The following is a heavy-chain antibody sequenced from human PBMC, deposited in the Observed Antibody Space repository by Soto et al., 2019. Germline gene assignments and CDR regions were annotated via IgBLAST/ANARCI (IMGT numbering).Heavy chain of an antibody. D-gene: IGHD2-21*02. CDR2: IYYSGST. Sequence: SETLSLTCTVPGGSISSSSYYWGWIRQPPGKGLEWIGSIYYSGSTYYNPSLKSRVTISVDTSKNQFSLKLSSVTAADTAVYYCASGTWRKRKGDWPGAFDYWGQGTLVTVSS. J-gene: IGHJ4*02. CDR1: GGSISSSSYY. V-gene: IGHV4-39*01. CDR3: ASGTWRKRKGDWPGAFDY.